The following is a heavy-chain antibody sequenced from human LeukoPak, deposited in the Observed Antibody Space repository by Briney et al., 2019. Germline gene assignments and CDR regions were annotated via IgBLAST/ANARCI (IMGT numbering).Heavy chain of an antibody. CDR3: TRGISGNYGNFDY. D-gene: IGHD1-26*01. J-gene: IGHJ4*02. CDR2: ISPDGSSA. CDR1: GFTFSGDW. V-gene: IGHV3-74*01. Sequence: QPRRCLRLSCEASGFTFSGDWMHWVRQAPGKGLVWVSRISPDGSSAYYADSVKGRFSISRDNAKNTLYLQMNSLRAEDTAVYYCTRGISGNYGNFDYWGQGTLVTVSS.